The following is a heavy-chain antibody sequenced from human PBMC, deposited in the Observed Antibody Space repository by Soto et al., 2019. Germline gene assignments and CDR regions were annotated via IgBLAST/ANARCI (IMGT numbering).Heavy chain of an antibody. CDR3: AKSPPDLYGSLTTGFDY. V-gene: IGHV3-23*01. J-gene: IGHJ4*02. CDR2: VSGSGAST. D-gene: IGHD3-9*01. CDR1: GFTFRSYA. Sequence: GGPLRLSCADSGFTFRSYAISCVRQAQGKGLEWASAVSGSGASTYYADAVKGRFTTSRDNPKNTLNLQMNSLRAYETTVYYCAKSPPDLYGSLTTGFDYWGRGTLVNDSS.